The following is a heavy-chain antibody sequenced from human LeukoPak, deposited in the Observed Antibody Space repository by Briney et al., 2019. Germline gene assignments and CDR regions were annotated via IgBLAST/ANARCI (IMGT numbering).Heavy chain of an antibody. V-gene: IGHV3-7*01. CDR1: GFTFSSYW. Sequence: PGGSLRLSCAASGFTFSSYWMSWVRQAPGKGLEWVANIKQDGSEKYYVDSVKGRFTISRDNAKNSLYLQMNSLRAEDTAVYYCARRVGATFYNWFDPWGQGTLVTVSS. J-gene: IGHJ5*02. CDR3: ARRVGATFYNWFDP. D-gene: IGHD1-26*01. CDR2: IKQDGSEK.